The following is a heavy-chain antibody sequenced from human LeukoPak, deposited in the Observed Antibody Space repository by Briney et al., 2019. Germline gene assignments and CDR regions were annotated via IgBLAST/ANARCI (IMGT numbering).Heavy chain of an antibody. D-gene: IGHD3-16*01. CDR2: IYYSGST. CDR1: GGPISSSTYY. V-gene: IGHV4-39*01. J-gene: IGHJ4*02. CDR3: ARHHGYRLIYFDY. Sequence: KPSETLSLTCTVSGGPISSSTYYWGWIRQPPGKGLEWIGTIYYSGSTYYNPSLKSRVTISVDTSKNQFSLKLTSVTAADTAVYYRARHHGYRLIYFDYWGQGTLVTVSS.